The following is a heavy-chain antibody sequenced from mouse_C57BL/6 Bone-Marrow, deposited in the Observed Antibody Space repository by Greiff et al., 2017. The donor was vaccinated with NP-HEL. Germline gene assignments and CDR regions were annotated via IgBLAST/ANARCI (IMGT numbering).Heavy chain of an antibody. CDR3: TRRPSITTVGDYAMDY. Sequence: EVKVEESGGGLVQPGGSMKLSCAASGFTFSDYRMDWVHHSTENGLEWVAEIRNKASNYATYYVVSVNGRFTISRDDSTSSVYLQMNSLRAEDTGIYYCTRRPSITTVGDYAMDYWGQGTSVTVSS. CDR1: GFTFSDYR. V-gene: IGHV6-5*01. J-gene: IGHJ4*01. D-gene: IGHD1-1*01. CDR2: IRNKASNYAT.